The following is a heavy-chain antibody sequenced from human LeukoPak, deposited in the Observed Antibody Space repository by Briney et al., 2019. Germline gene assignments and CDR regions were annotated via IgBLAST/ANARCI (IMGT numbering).Heavy chain of an antibody. CDR1: GFTFSSYS. CDR3: ARDRWLQSQRYFDY. CDR2: ISTSSSYI. Sequence: GGSLRLSCAASGFTFSSYSMNWVRQAPGKGLEWVSSISTSSSYIYYADSVKGRFTISRDNAKNSLYVQMDSLRAEDTAVYYCARDRWLQSQRYFDYWGQGILVTVSS. J-gene: IGHJ4*02. D-gene: IGHD5-24*01. V-gene: IGHV3-21*01.